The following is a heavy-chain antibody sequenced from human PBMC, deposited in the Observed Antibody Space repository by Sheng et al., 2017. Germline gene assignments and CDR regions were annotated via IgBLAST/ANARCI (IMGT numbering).Heavy chain of an antibody. V-gene: IGHV3-48*03. D-gene: IGHD3-16*01. J-gene: IGHJ6*02. Sequence: EVQLVESGGGLVQPGGSLRLSCAASGFTFSSYEMNWVRQAPGKGLEWVSYITSSGTTIYYADSVKGRFTISRDNAKNSLYLQMNSLRAEDTAVYYCARDLNAWGYYYGLDVWGQGTTVTVSS. CDR1: GFTFSSYE. CDR2: ITSSGTTI. CDR3: ARDLNAWGYYYGLDV.